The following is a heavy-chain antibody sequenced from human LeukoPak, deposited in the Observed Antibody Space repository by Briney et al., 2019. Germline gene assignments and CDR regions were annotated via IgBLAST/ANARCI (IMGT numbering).Heavy chain of an antibody. CDR3: ARVTGSSSLIYFWYLDL. D-gene: IGHD6-6*01. Sequence: SETLSLTCTVSGGSISSSTYYWSWIRQPPGKGLEWIGSIYYGGRTFYNPSLKSRVTISEDTSKNQLSLKLSSVTATDTAVYHCARVTGSSSLIYFWYLDLWGPGTLVTVSS. J-gene: IGHJ2*01. CDR2: IYYGGRT. V-gene: IGHV4-39*02. CDR1: GGSISSSTYY.